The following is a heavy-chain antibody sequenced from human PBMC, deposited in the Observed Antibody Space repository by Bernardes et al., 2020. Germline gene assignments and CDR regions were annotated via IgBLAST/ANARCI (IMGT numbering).Heavy chain of an antibody. Sequence: GGSLRLSCAASGFIFSNYGMQWFRQAPGKGLEWVAVILFDGTTTYYADSVKGRFTISRDNSKNTLYLQMNSLRAEDTAVYYCAKSRDGHVHGNSRGQGTLVTVSS. V-gene: IGHV3-33*06. D-gene: IGHD2-21*01. CDR2: ILFDGTTT. CDR1: GFIFSNYG. J-gene: IGHJ4*02. CDR3: AKSRDGHVHGNS.